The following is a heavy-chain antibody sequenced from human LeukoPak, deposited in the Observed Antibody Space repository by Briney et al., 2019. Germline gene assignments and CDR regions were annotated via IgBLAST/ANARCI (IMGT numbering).Heavy chain of an antibody. CDR3: ASFETVAAYPFDY. D-gene: IGHD6-19*01. CDR2: ISSSSSYI. J-gene: IGHJ4*02. Sequence: PGGSLRLSCAASGFTFSSYWMHWVRQAPGKGLEWVSSISSSSSYIYYADSVKGRFTISRDNAKNSLYLQMNSLRAEDTAVYYCASFETVAAYPFDYWGQGTLVTVSS. CDR1: GFTFSSYW. V-gene: IGHV3-21*01.